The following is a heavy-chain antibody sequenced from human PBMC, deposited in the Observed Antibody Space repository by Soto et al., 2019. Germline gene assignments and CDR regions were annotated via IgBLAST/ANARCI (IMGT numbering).Heavy chain of an antibody. CDR2: INPNSGGT. Sequence: ASVNVSCKASGYTFTGYYMHWVRQAPGQGLEWMGWINPNSGGTNYAQKFQGRVTMTRDTSISTAYMELSRLRSDDTAVYYCARDTITGTAPFDYWGQGTLVTVSS. V-gene: IGHV1-2*02. D-gene: IGHD1-7*01. J-gene: IGHJ4*02. CDR1: GYTFTGYY. CDR3: ARDTITGTAPFDY.